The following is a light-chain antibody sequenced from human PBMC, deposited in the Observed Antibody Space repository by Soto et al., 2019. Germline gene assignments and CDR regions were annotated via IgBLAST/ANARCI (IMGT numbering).Light chain of an antibody. CDR1: SSDVGAYNF. Sequence: QSALTQPASMSGSPGQSITISCTGTSSDVGAYNFVSWFQQHPGKAPKLMIYEVRDRPSGVSSRFSGSKSGNTASLSISGLQAEDEADYYCSSFTNTYSYVFGTGTKLTVL. CDR3: SSFTNTYSYV. V-gene: IGLV2-14*01. J-gene: IGLJ1*01. CDR2: EVR.